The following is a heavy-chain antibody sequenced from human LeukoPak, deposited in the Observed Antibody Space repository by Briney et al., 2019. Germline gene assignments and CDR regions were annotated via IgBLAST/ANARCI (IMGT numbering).Heavy chain of an antibody. V-gene: IGHV3-48*03. CDR2: ISSSGSTI. CDR3: ARGGSYDDVYRYYYYMDV. D-gene: IGHD3-10*01. CDR1: GFTFSSYE. Sequence: GGSLRLSCAASGFTFSSYEMNWVRQAPGKGLEWVSYISSSGSTIYYADSVKGRFTISRDNAKNSLYLQMNSLRAEDTAVYYCARGGSYDDVYRYYYYMDVWGKGTTVTISS. J-gene: IGHJ6*03.